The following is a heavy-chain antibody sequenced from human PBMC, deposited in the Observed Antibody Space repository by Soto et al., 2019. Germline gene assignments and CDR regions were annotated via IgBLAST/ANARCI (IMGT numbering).Heavy chain of an antibody. V-gene: IGHV1-46*02. Sequence: QVQLVQSGAEVKKPGASVKVSCKASGYTLNNYYMQWVRQAPGQGLEWMGIINPSGGTTTYAHKFQGRVTMTRDTSTSTFYMDLSSLTSEDTAVYYCARAGYYYGSGSFHLFDPWGQGSPITVSS. D-gene: IGHD3-10*01. J-gene: IGHJ5*02. CDR1: GYTLNNYY. CDR3: ARAGYYYGSGSFHLFDP. CDR2: INPSGGTT.